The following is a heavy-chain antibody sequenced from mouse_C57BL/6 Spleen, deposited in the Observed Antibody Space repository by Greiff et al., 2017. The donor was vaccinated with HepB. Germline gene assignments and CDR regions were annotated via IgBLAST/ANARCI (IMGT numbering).Heavy chain of an antibody. CDR1: GFSFNTYA. V-gene: IGHV10-1*01. CDR2: IRSKSNNYAT. J-gene: IGHJ4*01. Sequence: EVKLVESGGGLVQPKGSLKLSCAASGFSFNTYAMNWVRQAPGKGLEWVARIRSKSNNYATYYADSVKDRFTISRDDSESMLYLQMNNLKTEDTAMYYCVRQEEYYGSPRAMDYWGQGTSVTVSS. D-gene: IGHD1-1*01. CDR3: VRQEEYYGSPRAMDY.